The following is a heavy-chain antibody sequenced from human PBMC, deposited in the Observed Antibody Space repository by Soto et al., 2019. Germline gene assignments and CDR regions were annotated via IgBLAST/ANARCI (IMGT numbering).Heavy chain of an antibody. V-gene: IGHV1-8*01. CDR1: GYTFTSYD. CDR3: ARGSHDYGGNSIDP. Sequence: GASVKVSCKASGYTFTSYDINWLRQATGQGLEWMGWMNPNSGNTGYAQKFQGRVTMTRNTSISTAYMELSSLRSEDTAVYYCARGSHDYGGNSIDPWGQGTLVTVSS. J-gene: IGHJ5*02. CDR2: MNPNSGNT. D-gene: IGHD4-17*01.